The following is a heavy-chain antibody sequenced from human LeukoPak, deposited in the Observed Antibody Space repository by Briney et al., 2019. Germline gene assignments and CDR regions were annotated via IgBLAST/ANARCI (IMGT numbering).Heavy chain of an antibody. V-gene: IGHV4-59*01. CDR2: IYYSGST. D-gene: IGHD2-15*01. Sequence: SETLSLTCAVSGCSISSYCWSWIRQPPGKGLEWIGYIYYSGSTNYNPSLKSRVTISVDTSKNQFSLKLSSVTAADTAVYYCARSRDIVVVYGWLDLWGEGTVDTVSS. CDR3: ARSRDIVVVYGWLDL. CDR1: GCSISSYC. J-gene: IGHJ5*02.